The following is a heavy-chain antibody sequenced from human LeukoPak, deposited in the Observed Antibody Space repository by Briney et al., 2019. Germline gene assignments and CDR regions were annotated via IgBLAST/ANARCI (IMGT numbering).Heavy chain of an antibody. Sequence: ASVKVSCKASGYTFTSYDINWVRQAPGQGLEWMGWINTNTGNPTYAQGFTGRFVFSLDTSVSTAYLQISSLKAEDTAVYYCARDPPYYYGSGSYQDYWGQGTLVTVSS. CDR1: GYTFTSYD. J-gene: IGHJ4*02. CDR2: INTNTGNP. D-gene: IGHD3-10*01. CDR3: ARDPPYYYGSGSYQDY. V-gene: IGHV7-4-1*02.